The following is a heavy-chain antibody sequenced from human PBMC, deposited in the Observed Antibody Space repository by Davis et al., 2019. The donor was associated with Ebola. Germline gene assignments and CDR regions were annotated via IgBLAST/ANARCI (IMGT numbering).Heavy chain of an antibody. Sequence: ASVKVSCKASGYTFTDYHVHWVRQAPGQGLEWMGWINPKSGATYYAQKFQDRVTMTRDTSIRIVYMELSSLRPDDTAVYYCARDLATAGYNYYYMDVWGKGTTVTVAS. D-gene: IGHD6-13*01. CDR3: ARDLATAGYNYYYMDV. V-gene: IGHV1-2*02. J-gene: IGHJ6*03. CDR1: GYTFTDYH. CDR2: INPKSGAT.